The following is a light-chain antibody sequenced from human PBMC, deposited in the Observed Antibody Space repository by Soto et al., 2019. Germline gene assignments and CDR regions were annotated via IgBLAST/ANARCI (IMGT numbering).Light chain of an antibody. J-gene: IGKJ5*01. CDR2: GAS. V-gene: IGKV3-20*01. CDR1: QSVTSNY. CDR3: HQYGTFPIT. Sequence: EIVLTPPPGTLSLSPGERAPLSCRASQSVTSNYLAWSQQKPGQAPRLLISGASSRAAGISDKFSGSGSGTDFTLTISGLEPEDFAVYFCHQYGTFPITFGQGTRLEI.